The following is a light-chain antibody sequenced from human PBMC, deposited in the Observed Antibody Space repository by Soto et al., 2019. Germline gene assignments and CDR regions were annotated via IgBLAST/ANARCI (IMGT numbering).Light chain of an antibody. Sequence: QSALTQPRSVSGSHGQSVTISCTGTSSDVGGYNYVSWYQQHPGKAPKLMIFDVSKRPSGVPDRFSGSKSGNTASLTISGLQAEDEADYYCCSYAGSYNVVFGGGTKLTVL. CDR2: DVS. CDR1: SSDVGGYNY. V-gene: IGLV2-11*01. J-gene: IGLJ2*01. CDR3: CSYAGSYNVV.